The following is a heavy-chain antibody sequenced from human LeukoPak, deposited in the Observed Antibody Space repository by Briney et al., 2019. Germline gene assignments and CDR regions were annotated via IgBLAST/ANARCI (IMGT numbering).Heavy chain of an antibody. CDR2: ITSSGDKT. CDR1: GFTFSSAA. J-gene: IGHJ4*02. CDR3: AKDPNFSSGWYLADY. Sequence: PGGSLRLSCVASGFTFSSAAMTWVRQPPGKGLEWVSTITSSGDKTYYADSVKGRFTVSRDNSKKTVDLQMNSLRAEDTALYYCAKDPNFSSGWYLADYWGQGTLVTVSS. D-gene: IGHD6-19*01. V-gene: IGHV3-23*01.